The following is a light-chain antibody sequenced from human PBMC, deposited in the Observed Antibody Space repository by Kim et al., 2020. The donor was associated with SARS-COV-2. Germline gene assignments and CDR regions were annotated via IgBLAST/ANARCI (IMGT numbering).Light chain of an antibody. CDR2: KSS. J-gene: IGKJ2*01. CDR3: QQYSSYSPYT. V-gene: IGKV1-5*03. Sequence: DIQMTQSPSTLSASVGDRVTITCRASQSISNWLAWYQQKPGKAPKVLIYKSSSLETGVPSRFSGSGSGTEFTLTISSLQPDDFATYYCQQYSSYSPYTFGQGTKLEIK. CDR1: QSISNW.